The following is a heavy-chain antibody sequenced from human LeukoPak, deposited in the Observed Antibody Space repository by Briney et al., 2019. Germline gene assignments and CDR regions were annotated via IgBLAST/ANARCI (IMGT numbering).Heavy chain of an antibody. D-gene: IGHD6-13*01. CDR3: ARQERWQQLVASSFVLAY. Sequence: LVTLSLTCTVSVHPMKRYYESWLPEPPGKGGEGLGEISHRGSTHYNPSIKSRVTISVDTSKNQFPLKLSSVTAADTAVYYCARQERWQQLVASSFVLAYWGQGTLVSVSS. CDR2: ISHRGST. V-gene: IGHV4-34*01. J-gene: IGHJ4*02. CDR1: VHPMKRYY.